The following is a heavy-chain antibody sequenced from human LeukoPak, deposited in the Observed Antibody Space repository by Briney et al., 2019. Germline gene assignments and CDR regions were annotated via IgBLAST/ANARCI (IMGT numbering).Heavy chain of an antibody. CDR1: GFTFSSYS. CDR3: ARREHSSGWYYFDY. V-gene: IGHV3-21*01. J-gene: IGHJ4*02. Sequence: GGSLRLSCAASGFTFSSYSMNWVRQAPGKGLEWVSSISSSSSYIYYADSVKGRFTISRDNAKNSLYPQMNSLRAEDTAVYYCARREHSSGWYYFDYWGQGTLVTVSS. CDR2: ISSSSSYI. D-gene: IGHD6-19*01.